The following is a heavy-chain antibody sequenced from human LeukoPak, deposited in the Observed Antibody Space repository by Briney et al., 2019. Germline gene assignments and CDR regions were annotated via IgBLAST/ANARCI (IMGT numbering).Heavy chain of an antibody. J-gene: IGHJ1*01. V-gene: IGHV3-33*01. CDR3: ARGLDLGYFQR. CDR2: IWSDGSNK. D-gene: IGHD4-11*01. CDR1: GFTFSTYD. Sequence: GGSLRLSCIVSGFTFSTYDMHWGRQAPGKGLQWVAVIWSDGSNKYYTDSVKGRFTISRDNPKNTLYLQMNNLRAEDTAVYHCARGLDLGYFQRWGQGTLVTVSS.